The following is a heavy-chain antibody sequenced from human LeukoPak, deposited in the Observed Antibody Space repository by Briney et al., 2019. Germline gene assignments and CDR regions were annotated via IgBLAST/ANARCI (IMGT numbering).Heavy chain of an antibody. Sequence: PSETLSLTCTVSCGSISSCDYYWSWIRQPPGKGLEWIGYIYYSGGTYYNPSLKSRVTISVDTSKNQFSLKLSSVTAADTAVYYCARRGTVAAVDYGMDVWGQGTTVTVSS. D-gene: IGHD6-13*01. V-gene: IGHV4-30-4*01. CDR3: ARRGTVAAVDYGMDV. CDR1: CGSISSCDYY. J-gene: IGHJ6*02. CDR2: IYYSGGT.